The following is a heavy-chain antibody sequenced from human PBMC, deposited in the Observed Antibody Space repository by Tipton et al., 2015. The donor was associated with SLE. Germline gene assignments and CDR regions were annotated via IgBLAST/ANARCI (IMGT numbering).Heavy chain of an antibody. CDR3: ARGLRGPHFDS. CDR1: GGSISGATFF. D-gene: IGHD2-15*01. CDR2: ISTSGTT. Sequence: TLSLTCIVSGGSISGATFFWTWIRRPAGKGLEWVGRISTSGTTNYSPSLKSRVTISLDTSKSQFSLHLSSVTAADTAVYYCARGLRGPHFDSWGQGTLLTVSS. J-gene: IGHJ4*02. V-gene: IGHV4-61*02.